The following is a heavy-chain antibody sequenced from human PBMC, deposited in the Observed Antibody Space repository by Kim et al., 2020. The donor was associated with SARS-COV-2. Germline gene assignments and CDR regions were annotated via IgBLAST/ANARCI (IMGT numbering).Heavy chain of an antibody. Sequence: SVKVSCKASGGTFSSYAISWVRQAPGQGLEWMGGIIPIFGTANYAQKFQGRVTITTDESTSTAYMELSSLRSEDTAVYYCARSGYSTAQFYYYYGMDVWGQGTTVTVSS. V-gene: IGHV1-69*05. D-gene: IGHD6-13*01. CDR2: IIPIFGTA. CDR3: ARSGYSTAQFYYYYGMDV. CDR1: GGTFSSYA. J-gene: IGHJ6*02.